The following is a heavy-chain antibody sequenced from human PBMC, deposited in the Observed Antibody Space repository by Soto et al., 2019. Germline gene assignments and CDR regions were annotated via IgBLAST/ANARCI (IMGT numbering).Heavy chain of an antibody. J-gene: IGHJ6*02. Sequence: GESLKISCKGSGYSFTSYWIGWVRQMPGKGLEWMGIIYPGDSDTRYSPSFQGQVTISADKSISTAYLQWSSLKASDTAMYYCARVVPAANYYYYGMDVWGQGTTVTVSS. V-gene: IGHV5-51*01. CDR3: ARVVPAANYYYYGMDV. CDR1: GYSFTSYW. D-gene: IGHD2-2*01. CDR2: IYPGDSDT.